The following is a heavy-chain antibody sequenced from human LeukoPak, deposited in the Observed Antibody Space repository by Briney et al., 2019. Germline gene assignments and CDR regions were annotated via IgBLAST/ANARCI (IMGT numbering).Heavy chain of an antibody. CDR1: GGSIGNGGYY. CDR3: ARTYYYDSSGKGFDY. V-gene: IGHV4-31*03. Sequence: SETLSLTCTVSGGSIGNGGYYWSWIRQLPGKGLEWIGYIYYSGGTHYNPSLKGRVTMSVDTSKIQFSLKLSSVTAADTAVYYCARTYYYDSSGKGFDYWGQGTLVTVSS. CDR2: IYYSGGT. D-gene: IGHD3-22*01. J-gene: IGHJ4*02.